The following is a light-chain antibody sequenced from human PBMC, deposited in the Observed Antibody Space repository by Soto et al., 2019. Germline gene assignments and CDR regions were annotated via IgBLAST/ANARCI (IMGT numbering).Light chain of an antibody. CDR2: GNS. Sequence: QLVLTQPPSVSGAPGQRVTFSCTGSSSNIGAGYDVHWYQQLPGTAPKLLIYGNSNRPSGVPDRFSGSKSGTSASLAITGLQAEDEADYYCQSYDSSLSGSNYVFGTGTKLTVL. CDR3: QSYDSSLSGSNYV. V-gene: IGLV1-40*01. CDR1: SSNIGAGYD. J-gene: IGLJ1*01.